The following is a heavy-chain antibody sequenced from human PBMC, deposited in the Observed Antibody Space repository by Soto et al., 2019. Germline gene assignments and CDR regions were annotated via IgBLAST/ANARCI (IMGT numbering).Heavy chain of an antibody. Sequence: GGSLRLSCAASGFTFSSYAMSWVRQAPGKGLEWVSAISGSGGSTYYADSVKGRFTISRDNSKNTLYLQMNSLRAEDTAVYYCARWAAPHHLTYYYYGMDVWGQGTTVTVSS. J-gene: IGHJ6*02. CDR2: ISGSGGST. V-gene: IGHV3-23*01. CDR1: GFTFSSYA. D-gene: IGHD2-15*01. CDR3: ARWAAPHHLTYYYYGMDV.